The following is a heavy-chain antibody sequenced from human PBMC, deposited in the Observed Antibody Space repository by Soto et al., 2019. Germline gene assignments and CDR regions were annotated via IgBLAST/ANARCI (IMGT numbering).Heavy chain of an antibody. Sequence: PSETLSLTCSVSDDSINSDKYYWGWIRQPPGKGLEWIGSVYYRGNAYYNPSLQTRVTISLDKSKSQFSLKLNSVTAADSAVYFCARLEGLATISYYFDFWGPGALVTVSS. V-gene: IGHV4-39*01. CDR1: DDSINSDKYY. CDR3: ARLEGLATISYYFDF. CDR2: VYYRGNA. D-gene: IGHD3-9*01. J-gene: IGHJ4*02.